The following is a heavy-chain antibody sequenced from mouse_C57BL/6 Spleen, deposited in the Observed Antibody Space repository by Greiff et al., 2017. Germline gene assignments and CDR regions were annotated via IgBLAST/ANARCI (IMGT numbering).Heavy chain of an antibody. CDR1: GYSITSGYY. V-gene: IGHV3-6*01. CDR2: ISYDGSN. Sequence: EVKLMESGPGLVKPSQSLSLTCSVTGYSITSGYYWNWIRQFPGNKLEWMGYISYDGSNNYNPSLKNRISITRDTSKNQFFLKLNSVTTEDTATYYCARSGYYVEAMDYWGQGTSVTVSS. CDR3: ARSGYYVEAMDY. J-gene: IGHJ4*01. D-gene: IGHD2-3*01.